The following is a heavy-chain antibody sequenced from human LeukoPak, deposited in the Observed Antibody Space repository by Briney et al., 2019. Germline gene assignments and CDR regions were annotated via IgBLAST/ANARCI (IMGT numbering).Heavy chain of an antibody. CDR2: IYYSGST. Sequence: SETLSLTCTVSGGSISSYYCSWIRQPPGKGLEWIGYIYYSGSTNYNPSLKSRVTISVGTSKNQFSLKLSSVTAADTAVYYCARVVRVRGATIGAFAIWGQGTMVTVSS. V-gene: IGHV4-59*01. CDR1: GGSISSYY. J-gene: IGHJ3*02. CDR3: ARVVRVRGATIGAFAI. D-gene: IGHD3-10*01.